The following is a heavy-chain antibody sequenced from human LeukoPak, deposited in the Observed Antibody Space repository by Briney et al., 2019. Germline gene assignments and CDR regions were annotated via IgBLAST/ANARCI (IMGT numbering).Heavy chain of an antibody. Sequence: SETLSLTCTVSGGSVSSGSYYWSWIRQPPGKGLEWIGYIYYSGSTNYNPSLKSRVTISVDTSKNQFSLKLSSVTAADTAVYYCARVGVWGSYPYFDYWGQGTLVTVSS. CDR3: ARVGVWGSYPYFDY. D-gene: IGHD3-16*01. CDR2: IYYSGST. V-gene: IGHV4-61*01. CDR1: GGSVSSGSYY. J-gene: IGHJ4*02.